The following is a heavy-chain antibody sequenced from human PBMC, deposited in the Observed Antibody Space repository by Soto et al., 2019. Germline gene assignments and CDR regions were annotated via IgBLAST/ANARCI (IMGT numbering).Heavy chain of an antibody. CDR2: IIPIFGTA. J-gene: IGHJ4*02. Sequence: SVKVSCKASGGTFSSYAISWVRQAPGQGLEWMGGIIPIFGTANYAQKFQGRVTITADESTSTAYMELSSLRSEDTAVYYCARDLRDGYNYGYWGQGTLVTVSS. CDR1: GGTFSSYA. V-gene: IGHV1-69*13. CDR3: ARDLRDGYNYGY. D-gene: IGHD5-12*01.